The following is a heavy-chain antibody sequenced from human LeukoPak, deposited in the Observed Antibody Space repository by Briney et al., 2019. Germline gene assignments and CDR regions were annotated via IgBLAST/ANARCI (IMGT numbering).Heavy chain of an antibody. CDR3: ASQLRYCSSTSCPPNYFDY. J-gene: IGHJ4*02. V-gene: IGHV4-59*12. CDR1: GGSISSYY. D-gene: IGHD2-2*01. CDR2: IYYSGST. Sequence: SETLSLTCTVSGGSISSYYWSWIRQPPGKGLEWIGYIYYSGSTNYNPSLKSRVTISVDTSKNQFSLKLSSVTAADTAVYYCASQLRYCSSTSCPPNYFDYWGQGTLVTVSS.